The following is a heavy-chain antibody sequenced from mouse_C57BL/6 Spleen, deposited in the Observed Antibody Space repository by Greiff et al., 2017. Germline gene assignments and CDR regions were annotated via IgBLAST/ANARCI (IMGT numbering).Heavy chain of an antibody. V-gene: IGHV1-72*01. J-gene: IGHJ1*03. D-gene: IGHD1-1*01. Sequence: QVQLQQPGAELVKPGASVKLSCKASGYTFTSYWMHWVKQRPGRGLEWIGRIDPNSGGTKYNEKFKSKVTLTVDKPSSTAYMQLSSLTSEDSAVYYCARGHYGSSYDWYFEVWGTGTTVTVSS. CDR3: ARGHYGSSYDWYFEV. CDR1: GYTFTSYW. CDR2: IDPNSGGT.